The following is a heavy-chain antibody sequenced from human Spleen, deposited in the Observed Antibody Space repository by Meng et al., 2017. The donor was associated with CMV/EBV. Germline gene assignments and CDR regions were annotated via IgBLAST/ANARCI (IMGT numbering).Heavy chain of an antibody. CDR3: ARVGSGSYYFDY. CDR2: ITSSSSYI. CDR1: GFTFSSYS. D-gene: IGHD1-26*01. Sequence: SCAASGFTFSSYSINWVRQAPGKGLEWVSSITSSSSYIYYADSLKGRFTISRDNAKDSLYLQMNSLTAEDTAVYYCARVGSGSYYFDYWGQGTLVTVSS. J-gene: IGHJ4*02. V-gene: IGHV3-21*01.